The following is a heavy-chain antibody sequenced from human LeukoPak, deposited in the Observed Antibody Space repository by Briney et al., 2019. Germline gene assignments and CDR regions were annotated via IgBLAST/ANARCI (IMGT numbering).Heavy chain of an antibody. D-gene: IGHD5-12*01. V-gene: IGHV1-69*04. CDR2: IIPILGIA. CDR1: GGTFSSYA. Sequence: SVKISCKASGGTFSSYAISWVRQAPGQGLEWMGRIIPILGIANYAQKFQGRVTITADKSTSTAYMELSSLRSEDTAVYYCARDRRWLRLGKTDAFDIWGQGTMVTVSS. CDR3: ARDRRWLRLGKTDAFDI. J-gene: IGHJ3*02.